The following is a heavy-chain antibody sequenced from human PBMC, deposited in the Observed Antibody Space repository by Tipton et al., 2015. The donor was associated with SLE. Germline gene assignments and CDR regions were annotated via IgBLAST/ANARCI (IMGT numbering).Heavy chain of an antibody. Sequence: SLRLSCATSGITFGSYWMHWVRQAPGKGLEWVSGISWNSGNIGYADSVKGRFTISRDNAKNSLYLQMNSLRAEDTALYYCAKDMWRDIAAAGTIVYWGQGTLVTVSS. CDR3: AKDMWRDIAAAGTIVY. CDR1: GITFGSYW. V-gene: IGHV3-9*01. CDR2: ISWNSGNI. J-gene: IGHJ4*02. D-gene: IGHD6-13*01.